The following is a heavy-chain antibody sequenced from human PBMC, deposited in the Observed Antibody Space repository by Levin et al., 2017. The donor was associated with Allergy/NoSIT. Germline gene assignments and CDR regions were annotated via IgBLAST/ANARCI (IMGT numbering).Heavy chain of an antibody. CDR1: GFTFSGSA. D-gene: IGHD6-13*01. CDR3: VRHVDGSSWLD. J-gene: IGHJ4*02. Sequence: GGSLRLSCAASGFTFSGSAMHWVRQASGKGLEWIGRIRSKAHSYATAYGASMQDRFTISRDDSKNTAYLQVNSLNTEDAAVYYCVRHVDGSSWLDWGQGTLVTVSS. CDR2: IRSKAHSYAT. V-gene: IGHV3-73*01.